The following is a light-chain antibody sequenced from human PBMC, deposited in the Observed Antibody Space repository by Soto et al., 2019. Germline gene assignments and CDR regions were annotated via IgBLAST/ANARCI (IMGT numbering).Light chain of an antibody. J-gene: IGKJ1*01. CDR2: WAS. CDR3: QQYYSTPRP. CDR1: QSVLYSSNNKNY. V-gene: IGKV4-1*01. Sequence: EIVMTQSPDSLAVSLGERATINCKSSQSVLYSSNNKNYLAWYQQKPGQPPKLLIYWASTRESGVPDRFSGSGSGTDFTLTISSQQAEYVAVYYFQQYYSTPRPFGQGTKVEIK.